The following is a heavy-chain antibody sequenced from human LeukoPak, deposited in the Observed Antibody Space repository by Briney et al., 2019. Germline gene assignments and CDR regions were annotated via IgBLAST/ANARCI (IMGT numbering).Heavy chain of an antibody. CDR3: ASTVAVGYYYYYGMDV. CDR2: IYTSGST. CDR1: GGSISSGSYY. V-gene: IGHV4-61*02. J-gene: IGHJ6*02. Sequence: SQTLSLTCTVSGGSISSGSYYWSWIRQPAGKGLEWIGRIYTSGSTNYNPSLKSRVTISVNTSKNQFSLMLSSVTAADTAVYYCASTVAVGYYYYYGMDVWGQGTTVTVSS. D-gene: IGHD4-23*01.